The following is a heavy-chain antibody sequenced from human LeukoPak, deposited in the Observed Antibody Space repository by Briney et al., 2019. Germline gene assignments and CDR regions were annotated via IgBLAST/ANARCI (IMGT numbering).Heavy chain of an antibody. D-gene: IGHD6-13*01. CDR1: GFTFSSYA. Sequence: GGSLGLSCAASGFTFSSYAMSWVRQAPGKGLEWVSAISGSGGSTYYADSVKGRFTISRDNSKNTLYLQMNSLRAEDTAVYYCANSSWLTNDYYFDYWGQGTLVTVSS. J-gene: IGHJ4*02. CDR2: ISGSGGST. CDR3: ANSSWLTNDYYFDY. V-gene: IGHV3-23*01.